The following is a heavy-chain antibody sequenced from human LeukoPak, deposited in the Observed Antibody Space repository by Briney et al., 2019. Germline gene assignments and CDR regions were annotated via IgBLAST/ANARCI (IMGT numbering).Heavy chain of an antibody. Sequence: PSETLSLTCTVSGGSISSYYWSWIRQPPGKGLEWIGYIYYSGSTNYNPSLKSRVTISVDTSKNQFSLKLSSVTAADTAAYYCARDRAAAGVDYWGQGTLVTVSS. CDR2: IYYSGST. CDR1: GGSISSYY. J-gene: IGHJ4*02. CDR3: ARDRAAAGVDY. V-gene: IGHV4-59*12. D-gene: IGHD6-13*01.